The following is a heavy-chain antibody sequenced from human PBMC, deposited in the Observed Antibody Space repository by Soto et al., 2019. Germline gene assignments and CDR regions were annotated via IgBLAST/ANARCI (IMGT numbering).Heavy chain of an antibody. D-gene: IGHD2-8*01. CDR1: VGSISSYY. CDR3: ARGSDIVIMVSKREPDYYSYGMDV. J-gene: IGHJ6*02. CDR2: IYYSGSA. Sequence: SETLSLTCTVSVGSISSYYWSLIRQPQGKGLEGVGYIYYSGSANYDPSLKSRVTISVDTSKNQFSLKLSSVTAADTAVYYCARGSDIVIMVSKREPDYYSYGMDVWGQWNTVT. V-gene: IGHV4-59*01.